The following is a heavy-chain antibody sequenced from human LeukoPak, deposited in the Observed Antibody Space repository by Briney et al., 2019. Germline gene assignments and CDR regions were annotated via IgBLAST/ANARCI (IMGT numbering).Heavy chain of an antibody. Sequence: ASVKVSCKASGYTFTGYYMHWVRQAPGQGLEWMGWINPNSGGTNYAQKFQGRVTMTRDTSISTAYMELSRLRSDDTAVYYCARDDYGSGSWNDYWGQGTLVTVSS. CDR2: INPNSGGT. CDR3: ARDDYGSGSWNDY. CDR1: GYTFTGYY. J-gene: IGHJ4*02. V-gene: IGHV1-2*02. D-gene: IGHD3-10*01.